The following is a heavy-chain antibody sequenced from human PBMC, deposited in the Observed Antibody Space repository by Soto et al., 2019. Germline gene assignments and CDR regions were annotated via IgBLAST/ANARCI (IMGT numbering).Heavy chain of an antibody. J-gene: IGHJ6*02. Sequence: QVQLVESGGGVVQPGRSLRLSCAASGFTFSSYGMHWVRQAPGKGLEWVAVIWYDGSNKYYADSVKGRFTISRDNSKNTPYLQMNSLRAEDTAVYYCARDRRVQLWFRGYYYGMDVWGQGTTVTVSS. CDR3: ARDRRVQLWFRGYYYGMDV. D-gene: IGHD5-18*01. CDR1: GFTFSSYG. V-gene: IGHV3-33*01. CDR2: IWYDGSNK.